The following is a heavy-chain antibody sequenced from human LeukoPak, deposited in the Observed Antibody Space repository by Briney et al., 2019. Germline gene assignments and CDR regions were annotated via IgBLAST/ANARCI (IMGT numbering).Heavy chain of an antibody. CDR2: IKGDGSEK. J-gene: IGHJ4*02. CDR3: ARDWSDAYQVSIDF. CDR1: GFTFSNAW. D-gene: IGHD2-2*01. Sequence: GGSLRLSCAASGFTFSNAWMSWVRQAPGKGLEWVANIKGDGSEKSYVDSVKGRFTISRDNAKNSLYLQMNSLRAEDTAVYYCARDWSDAYQVSIDFWGQGTLVTVSS. V-gene: IGHV3-7*01.